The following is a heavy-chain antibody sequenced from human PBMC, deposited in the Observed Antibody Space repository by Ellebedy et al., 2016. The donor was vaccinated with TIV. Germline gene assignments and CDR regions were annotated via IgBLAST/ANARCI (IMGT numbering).Heavy chain of an antibody. V-gene: IGHV3-66*04. Sequence: GESLKISCAVSGFSVSFSYMSWVRQAPGRGLEWVSIIYSGDTTYYADSVEGRFTISRDNSKNTLYLQMNGLRAEDTAVYYCARQGTVGAFDIWGQGTMVTVSS. CDR3: ARQGTVGAFDI. D-gene: IGHD4-23*01. J-gene: IGHJ3*02. CDR2: IYSGDTT. CDR1: GFSVSFSY.